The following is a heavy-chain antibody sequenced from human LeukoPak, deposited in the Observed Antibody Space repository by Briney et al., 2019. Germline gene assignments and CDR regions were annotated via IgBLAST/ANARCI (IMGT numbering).Heavy chain of an antibody. Sequence: GGSLRLSCAASGFSFSSYWMSWVRQAPGQGLEWVANINQGGSVKNYVDSVKGRFTISRDNAKNSLFLQMNTLRADDTAVYYCAKDPYSKSDYWGQGTLVTVSS. CDR1: GFSFSSYW. V-gene: IGHV3-7*01. CDR2: INQGGSVK. J-gene: IGHJ4*02. D-gene: IGHD6-13*01. CDR3: AKDPYSKSDY.